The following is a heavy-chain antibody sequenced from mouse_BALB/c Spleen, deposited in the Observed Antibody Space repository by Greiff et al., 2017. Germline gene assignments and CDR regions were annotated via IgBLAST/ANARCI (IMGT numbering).Heavy chain of an antibody. J-gene: IGHJ4*01. CDR3: AGLNWEWAMDY. Sequence: QVQLQQSAAELARPGASVKMSCKASGYTFTSYTMHWVKQRPGQGLEWIGYINPSSGYTEYNQKFKDKTTLTADKSSSTAYMQLSSLTSEDSAVYYCAGLNWEWAMDYWGQGTSVTVSS. CDR2: INPSSGYT. D-gene: IGHD4-1*02. V-gene: IGHV1-4*02. CDR1: GYTFTSYT.